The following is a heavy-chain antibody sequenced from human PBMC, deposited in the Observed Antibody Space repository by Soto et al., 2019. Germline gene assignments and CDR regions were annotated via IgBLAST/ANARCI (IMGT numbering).Heavy chain of an antibody. Sequence: EVQLLESGGGLIQPGGSLRLSCAGSGFTFSDYGMNWVRQAPGKGLEWVSGLTWGGSAYYAESVRGRFTISRDNSKSILYVQMNSLRVEDTAGYYCAKERTSSTYDGMDVWGQGTPVTVS. J-gene: IGHJ6*02. CDR3: AKERTSSTYDGMDV. D-gene: IGHD6-6*01. CDR2: LTWGGSA. V-gene: IGHV3-23*01. CDR1: GFTFSDYG.